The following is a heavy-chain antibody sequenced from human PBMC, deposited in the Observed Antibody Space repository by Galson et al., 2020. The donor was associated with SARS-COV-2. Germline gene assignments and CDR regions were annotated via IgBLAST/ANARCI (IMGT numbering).Heavy chain of an antibody. CDR2: LSFEGSIK. J-gene: IGHJ6*02. Sequence: GESLKISCVVSGFHFNNHGMFWVRQDPGKGLEWVAYLSFEGSIKLYADSVKGRFTISRDNYKNTLFLQMNSRSVEDTAVYYCAKRSGWFEMPYKQSSMDVWGQGSTVAVCS. V-gene: IGHV3-30*18. CDR3: AKRSGWFEMPYKQSSMDV. CDR1: GFHFNNHG. D-gene: IGHD6-19*01.